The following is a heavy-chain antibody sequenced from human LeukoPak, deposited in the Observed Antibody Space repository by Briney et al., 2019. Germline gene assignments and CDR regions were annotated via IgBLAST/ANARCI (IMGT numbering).Heavy chain of an antibody. CDR2: IKQDGSEK. Sequence: GGSLILSCVASGFTFSSYWMSWVRQAPGKGLEWVANIKQDGSEKSYVVSVKGRFTISRDNAKNSLYLQMNSLRAEDTAAYYCARDTAWGQGTLVTVSS. D-gene: IGHD4-17*01. CDR1: GFTFSSYW. J-gene: IGHJ5*02. V-gene: IGHV3-7*01. CDR3: ARDTA.